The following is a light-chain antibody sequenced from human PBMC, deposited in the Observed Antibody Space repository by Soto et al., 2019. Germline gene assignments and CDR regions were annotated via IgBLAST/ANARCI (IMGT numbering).Light chain of an antibody. CDR1: QSITKW. V-gene: IGKV1-5*01. CDR3: QEYNSYSGT. Sequence: DIQMTQSPSALSASVGDRVTITCRASQSITKWVAWYQQKPGKAPRLLIYDASTLESGVPSRFSGSGYGAEFTLSINSLQPDDFAIYYCQEYNSYSGTFGPGTKVDIK. CDR2: DAS. J-gene: IGKJ1*01.